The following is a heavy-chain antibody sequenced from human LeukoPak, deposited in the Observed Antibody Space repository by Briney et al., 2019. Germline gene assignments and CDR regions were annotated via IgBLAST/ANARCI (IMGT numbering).Heavy chain of an antibody. CDR2: IKPHNGDT. D-gene: IGHD2-15*01. V-gene: IGHV1-2*02. J-gene: IGHJ4*02. Sequence: ASAKVSCTASGYTFIGYYLHWVRQAPGQGLEWMGWIKPHNGDTNYAQKLQGRVTMTRDTSITTAYMELSRLKSDDTAVYYCATVRDIVVGGGPYYFDYWGQGTLVTVSS. CDR1: GYTFIGYY. CDR3: ATVRDIVVGGGPYYFDY.